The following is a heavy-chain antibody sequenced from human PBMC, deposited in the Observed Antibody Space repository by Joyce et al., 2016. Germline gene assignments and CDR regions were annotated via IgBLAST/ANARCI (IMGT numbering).Heavy chain of an antibody. J-gene: IGHJ5*02. Sequence: QVQLQESGPGLVRPAETLSLTCNVPGASVNSGGNYWCWMRKPPGKTLEYIGNAFYSGGTRYNPSRKSRVSISLDASKNQFSLSLSAVTAADTAVYFCARGTYRSAGYYYASWGQGTPVIVSS. CDR3: ARGTYRSAGYYYAS. CDR1: GASVNSGGNY. D-gene: IGHD3-22*01. CDR2: AFYSGGT. V-gene: IGHV4-61*08.